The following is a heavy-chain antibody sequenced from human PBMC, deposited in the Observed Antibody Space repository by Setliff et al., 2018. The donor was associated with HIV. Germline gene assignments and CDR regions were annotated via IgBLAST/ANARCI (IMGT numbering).Heavy chain of an antibody. CDR2: ISSSGSTI. J-gene: IGHJ1*01. CDR3: ARGPSSTHWSPGYFQH. Sequence: GGSLRLSCAASGFTFSDYYMSWIRQAPGKGLEWVSYISSSGSTIYYADSVKGRFTISRDNAKNSLYLQMNSLRAEDTAVYYCARGPSSTHWSPGYFQHWGQGTPVTVSS. V-gene: IGHV3-11*01. CDR1: GFTFSDYY. D-gene: IGHD2-8*02.